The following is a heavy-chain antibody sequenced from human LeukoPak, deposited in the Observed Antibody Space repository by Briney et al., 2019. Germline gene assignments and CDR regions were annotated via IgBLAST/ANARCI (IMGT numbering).Heavy chain of an antibody. J-gene: IGHJ4*02. CDR1: GLTSSSYD. Sequence: PGGSLRLSCVGSGLTSSSYDMNWVRQAPGKGLEWISYISNSGNTIYYADSVKGRFTISRDNAKNSLYLQMNSLRAEDTAVYYCDTRPRYWGQGTLVTVSS. CDR2: ISNSGNTI. CDR3: DTRPRY. D-gene: IGHD2-2*01. V-gene: IGHV3-48*03.